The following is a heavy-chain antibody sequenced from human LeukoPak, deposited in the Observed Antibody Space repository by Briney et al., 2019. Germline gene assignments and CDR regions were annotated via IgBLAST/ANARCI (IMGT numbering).Heavy chain of an antibody. CDR3: ARSYTSMATGHFDY. CDR2: ITSSGSSV. Sequence: GGSLRLSCAASGFTFSSYAMSWVRQAPGKGLEWVSAITSSGSSVYYADSVKGRFTISRDNAENSLYLQMNSLRAEDTAVYYCARSYTSMATGHFDYWGQGALVTVPS. D-gene: IGHD5-18*01. CDR1: GFTFSSYA. J-gene: IGHJ4*02. V-gene: IGHV3-21*01.